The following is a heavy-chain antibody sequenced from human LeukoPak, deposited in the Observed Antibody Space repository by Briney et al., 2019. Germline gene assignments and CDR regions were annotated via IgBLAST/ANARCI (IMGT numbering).Heavy chain of an antibody. CDR2: ISSSGSTI. J-gene: IGHJ1*01. V-gene: IGHV3-48*03. CDR3: ARAGDGYNYLHH. CDR1: GFTFSSYE. D-gene: IGHD5-24*01. Sequence: GGSLRLSCAASGFTFSSYEMNWVRQAPGKGLEWVSYISSSGSTIYYADSVKGRFTISRDNAKNSLYLQMNSLRAEDTAVYYCARAGDGYNYLHHWGQGTLVTVSS.